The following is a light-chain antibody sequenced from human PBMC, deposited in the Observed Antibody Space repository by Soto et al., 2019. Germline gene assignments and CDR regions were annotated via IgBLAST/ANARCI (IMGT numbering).Light chain of an antibody. CDR3: QHYQRYPPS. V-gene: IGKV1-16*01. J-gene: IGKJ4*01. CDR1: HPININ. Sequence: DIQMTQSPSSLSASVGDRVTITCRASHPININLVWFQQKPGKAPKSLIYAATNLQSGVTSRFSGSGGGTDFSLTISSLQPEDVATYYFQHYQRYPPSFGGGTKLEIK. CDR2: AAT.